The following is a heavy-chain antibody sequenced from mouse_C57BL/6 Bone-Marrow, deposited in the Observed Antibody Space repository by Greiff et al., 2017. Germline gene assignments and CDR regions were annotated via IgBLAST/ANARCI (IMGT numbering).Heavy chain of an antibody. CDR2: IDPSDSYT. D-gene: IGHD1-1*01. Sequence: QVQLQQPGAELVKPGASVKLSCKASGYTFTSYWMQWVKQRPGQGLEWIGEIDPSDSYTNYNQKFKGKATLTVDTSSSTAYMQLSSLTSEDSAVYYCAKGQGNYYGSVFDYWGQGTTLTVSS. CDR3: AKGQGNYYGSVFDY. CDR1: GYTFTSYW. J-gene: IGHJ2*01. V-gene: IGHV1-50*01.